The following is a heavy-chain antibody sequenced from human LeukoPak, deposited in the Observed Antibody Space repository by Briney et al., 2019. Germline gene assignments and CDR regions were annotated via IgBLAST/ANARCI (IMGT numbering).Heavy chain of an antibody. Sequence: SETLSLTCTVSGGSISSGSYYWSWIRQPAGKGLEWIGRIYTSGSTNYNPSLKSRVTISVDTSKNQFSLKLSSVTAADTAVYYCARGYILTGYYTHFDYWGQGTLVTVSS. D-gene: IGHD3-9*01. CDR1: GGSISSGSYY. CDR2: IYTSGST. V-gene: IGHV4-61*02. CDR3: ARGYILTGYYTHFDY. J-gene: IGHJ4*02.